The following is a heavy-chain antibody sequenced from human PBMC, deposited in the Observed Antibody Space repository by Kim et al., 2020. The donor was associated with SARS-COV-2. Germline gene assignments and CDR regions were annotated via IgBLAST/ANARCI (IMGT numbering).Heavy chain of an antibody. CDR3: ARDPRGGDEQLGPDY. Sequence: SETLSLTCAVYGGSFSGYYWSWIRQPPGKGLEWIGEINHSGSTNYNPSLKSRVTISVDTSKNQFSLKLSSVTAADTAVYYCARDPRGGDEQLGPDYWGQGTLVTVSS. D-gene: IGHD3-16*01. CDR2: INHSGST. CDR1: GGSFSGYY. J-gene: IGHJ4*02. V-gene: IGHV4-34*01.